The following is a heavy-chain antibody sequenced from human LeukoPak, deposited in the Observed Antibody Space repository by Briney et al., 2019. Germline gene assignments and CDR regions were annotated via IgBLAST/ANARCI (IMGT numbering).Heavy chain of an antibody. J-gene: IGHJ5*02. CDR3: ARNPQLWLGESWFDP. CDR1: GFTFSSYS. V-gene: IGHV3-21*01. Sequence: GGSLRLSCAASGFTFSSYSMNWVRQAPGKGLEWVSSISSSSSYIYYADSVKGRFTISRDNAKNSLYLQMNSLRAEDTAVYYCARNPQLWLGESWFDPWGQGTLVTVSS. CDR2: ISSSSSYI. D-gene: IGHD5-18*01.